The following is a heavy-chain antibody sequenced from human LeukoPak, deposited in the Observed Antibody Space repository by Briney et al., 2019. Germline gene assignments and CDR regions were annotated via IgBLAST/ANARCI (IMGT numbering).Heavy chain of an antibody. J-gene: IGHJ4*02. D-gene: IGHD3-9*01. CDR3: AKFRSWVPGCPPSGLFDY. CDR1: GFTFSSYA. Sequence: GGSLRLPCAASGFTFSSYAMSWVRQAPGKGLEWVSAISGSGGSTYYADSVKGRFTISRDNSKNTLYLQMNSLRAEDTAVYYCAKFRSWVPGCPPSGLFDYWGQGTLVTVSS. V-gene: IGHV3-23*01. CDR2: ISGSGGST.